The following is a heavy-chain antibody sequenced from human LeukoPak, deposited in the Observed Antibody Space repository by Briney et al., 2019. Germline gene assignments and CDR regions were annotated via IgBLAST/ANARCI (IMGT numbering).Heavy chain of an antibody. V-gene: IGHV3-48*01. CDR3: AIEWRGGY. CDR2: ISSSRSTT. J-gene: IGHJ4*02. CDR1: GFTFSSYS. Sequence: GGSLRLSCAAAGFTFSSYSMNWVRQAPGKGREWVSYISSSRSTTYYADSVKGRFTISRENAKNPLYLQMNSLRAEDTAVYFCAIEWRGGYWGQETLVTVSS. D-gene: IGHD3-3*01.